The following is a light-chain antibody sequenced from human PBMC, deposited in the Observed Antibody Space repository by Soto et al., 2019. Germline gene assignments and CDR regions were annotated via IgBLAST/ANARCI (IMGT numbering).Light chain of an antibody. V-gene: IGLV2-18*02. CDR3: SSYTSSNTYV. Sequence: QSVLTQPPSVSGSPGQSVAISCTGTSSDVGSYNRVSWYQQPPGTAPKVMIYEVSNRTSGVPDRFSGSKSGNTASLTISGLQAEDEADYYCSSYTSSNTYVFGAGTKVTVL. CDR1: SSDVGSYNR. J-gene: IGLJ1*01. CDR2: EVS.